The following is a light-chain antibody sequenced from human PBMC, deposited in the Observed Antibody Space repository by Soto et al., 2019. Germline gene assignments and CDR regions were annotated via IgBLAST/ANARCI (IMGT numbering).Light chain of an antibody. CDR1: QGVSSY. CDR2: DAS. J-gene: IGKJ4*01. Sequence: IVLTQSPATLSLSPGERATLSCRASQGVSSYLDWYQQKPGQPPKLLIYDASNRATGIPARFSGSGSGTDFTLTISSLEPEDFAVYYCQQRSNWLTFGGGTKVDIK. CDR3: QQRSNWLT. V-gene: IGKV3-11*01.